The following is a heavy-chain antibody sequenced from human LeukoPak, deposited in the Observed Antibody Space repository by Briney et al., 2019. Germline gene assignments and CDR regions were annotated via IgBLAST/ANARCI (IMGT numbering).Heavy chain of an antibody. CDR2: ISWNSGNT. J-gene: IGHJ4*02. CDR3: AKSGTYSSSSGYIDS. Sequence: PGRSLRLSCAASRFTFDGYAMHWVRQAPGKGLEWVSSISWNSGNTDYAASVKGRFTISRDNAEKSLHLQMNSLRAEDTALYYCAKSGTYSSSSGYIDSWGQGTLVTVSS. V-gene: IGHV3-9*01. D-gene: IGHD6-6*01. CDR1: RFTFDGYA.